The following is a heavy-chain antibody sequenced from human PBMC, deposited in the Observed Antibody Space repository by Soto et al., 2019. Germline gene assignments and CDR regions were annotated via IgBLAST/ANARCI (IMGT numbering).Heavy chain of an antibody. CDR3: ARVDGTY. D-gene: IGHD1-26*01. V-gene: IGHV1-3*01. Sequence: PSCKASFKRPGYRLTRYIIHWVRQAPGQGLEWMGWINAGNGNTKYSQKFQGRVTITRDTSPSTAYMELNSLRSEDTAVYYCARVDGTYWGQGTLVTVSS. CDR1: GYRLTRYI. J-gene: IGHJ4*02. CDR2: INAGNGNT.